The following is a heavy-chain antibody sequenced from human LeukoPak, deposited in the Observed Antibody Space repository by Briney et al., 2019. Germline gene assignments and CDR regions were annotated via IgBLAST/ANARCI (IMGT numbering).Heavy chain of an antibody. CDR2: VYASGIDSD. Sequence: PSETLSLTCSVSGDSVSNYGWSWVRQPPGKGLEWIGYVYASGIDSDNQNPALKSRVTISVDTWRNQFSLRLNSVTAADTAIYYCARDNFGSLDFWGQGALVTVSS. CDR1: GDSVSNYG. CDR3: ARDNFGSLDF. J-gene: IGHJ4*02. D-gene: IGHD3-10*01. V-gene: IGHV4-59*02.